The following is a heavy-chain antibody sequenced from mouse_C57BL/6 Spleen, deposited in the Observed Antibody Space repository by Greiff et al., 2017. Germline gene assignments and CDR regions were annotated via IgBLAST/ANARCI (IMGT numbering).Heavy chain of an antibody. V-gene: IGHV1-69*01. Sequence: QVQLQQPGAELVMPGASVKLSCKASGYTFTSYWMHWVKPRPGQGLEWIGEIDPSDSYTNYNQTFKGKSTLTVDKSSSTAYMQLSSLTSEDSAVYYCARSGSKNFDVWGTGTTVTVSS. CDR1: GYTFTSYW. D-gene: IGHD1-1*01. CDR3: ARSGSKNFDV. J-gene: IGHJ1*03. CDR2: IDPSDSYT.